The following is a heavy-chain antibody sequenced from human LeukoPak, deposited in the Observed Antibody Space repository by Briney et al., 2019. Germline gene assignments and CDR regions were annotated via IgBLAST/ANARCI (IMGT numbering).Heavy chain of an antibody. Sequence: PGGSLRLSCAASGFSFSSYRMNWVRQAPGKGLEWGSYIGGSGSPIYYAESVKGRFTISRDNAKNSLYLHMNSLRAEDTAVYYCARDRLWAFDYWGQGTLVTVSS. CDR3: ARDRLWAFDY. V-gene: IGHV3-48*01. CDR1: GFSFSSYR. D-gene: IGHD3-10*01. CDR2: IGGSGSPI. J-gene: IGHJ4*02.